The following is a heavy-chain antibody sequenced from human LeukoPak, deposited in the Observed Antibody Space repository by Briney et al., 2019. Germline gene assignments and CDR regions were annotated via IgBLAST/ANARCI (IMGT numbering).Heavy chain of an antibody. J-gene: IGHJ4*02. D-gene: IGHD2-21*02. V-gene: IGHV3-30-3*01. Sequence: GGSLRLSCAVSGFTFSSYAMHWVRQAPGKGLEWVAVISYDGSNKYYADSVKGRFTISRDNSKNTLYLQMNSLRAEDTAVYYCVGTYCGGDCYSSFGYWGQGTLVTVSS. CDR3: VGTYCGGDCYSSFGY. CDR2: ISYDGSNK. CDR1: GFTFSSYA.